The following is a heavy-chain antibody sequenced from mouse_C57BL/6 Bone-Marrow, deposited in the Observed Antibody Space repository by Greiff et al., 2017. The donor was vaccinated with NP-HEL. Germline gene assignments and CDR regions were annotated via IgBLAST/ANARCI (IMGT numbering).Heavy chain of an antibody. CDR3: ERPCSYGVAWFAY. D-gene: IGHD2-12*01. Sequence: EVKLVESGGDLVKPGGSLKFSCAASGFTFSSYGMSWVRQTPDKRLEWVATISSGGSYTYYPDTVKGRFTISTDNAKNTLYLQMSSLKSEGTAMYCCERPCSYGVAWFAYWGQGTLVTVTA. J-gene: IGHJ3*01. V-gene: IGHV5-6*01. CDR2: ISSGGSYT. CDR1: GFTFSSYG.